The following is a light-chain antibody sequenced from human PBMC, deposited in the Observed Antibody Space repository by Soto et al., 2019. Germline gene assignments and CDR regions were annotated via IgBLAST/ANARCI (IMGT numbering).Light chain of an antibody. V-gene: IGLV2-14*01. CDR2: EVS. Sequence: QSALTQPASVSGSPGQSITISCTGTSSDVGGYNYVSWYQQHPGKAPKLMIYEVSNRPSGVSNRFSGSKSGNTASLTISGLQAEDEADYYCSSYTSRSHVVFGGGNKITVL. CDR3: SSYTSRSHVV. J-gene: IGLJ2*01. CDR1: SSDVGGYNY.